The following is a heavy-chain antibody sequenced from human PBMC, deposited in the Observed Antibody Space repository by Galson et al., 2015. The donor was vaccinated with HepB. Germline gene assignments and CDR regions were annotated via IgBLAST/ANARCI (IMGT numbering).Heavy chain of an antibody. CDR1: GVTFSNYS. V-gene: IGHV3-23*01. CDR3: AKDLVLATAYSSGWSSGFDY. CDR2: ISGCGGGT. D-gene: IGHD6-19*01. Sequence: PLRLSCAASGVTFSNYSISWVRQAPGKGLEWVSAISGCGGGTYYADSVTGRFTISRDNSKHTLFLQMYCLRAEDTAVYYCAKDLVLATAYSSGWSSGFDYWGQGTLVTVSS. J-gene: IGHJ4*02.